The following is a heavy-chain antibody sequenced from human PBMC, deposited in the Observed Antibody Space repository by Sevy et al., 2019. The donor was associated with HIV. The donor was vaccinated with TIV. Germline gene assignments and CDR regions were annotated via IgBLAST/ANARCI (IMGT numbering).Heavy chain of an antibody. Sequence: ASVKVSCKVSGSTLSRLSMHWVRQVPGKGLEWMGSFDPEDGETIYARKFQGRVSMTEDTSTDTAYMELSSLRSEDTAVYYCARGGNWNDGRDYFDYWGQGTLVTVSS. CDR2: FDPEDGET. CDR1: GSTLSRLS. D-gene: IGHD1-1*01. V-gene: IGHV1-24*01. J-gene: IGHJ4*02. CDR3: ARGGNWNDGRDYFDY.